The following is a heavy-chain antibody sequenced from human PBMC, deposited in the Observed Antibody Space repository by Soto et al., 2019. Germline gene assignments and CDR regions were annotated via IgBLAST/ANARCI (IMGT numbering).Heavy chain of an antibody. D-gene: IGHD2-21*02. Sequence: GGSLRLSCAASGFTFSSYSMNWVRQAPGKGLEWVSYISSSSSTIYYADSVKGRFTISRDNSKNTLYLQMNSLRAEDTAVYYCAKGLSRQPYYYGMDVWGQGNTVTVSS. CDR1: GFTFSSYS. CDR3: AKGLSRQPYYYGMDV. J-gene: IGHJ6*02. CDR2: ISSSSSTI. V-gene: IGHV3-48*01.